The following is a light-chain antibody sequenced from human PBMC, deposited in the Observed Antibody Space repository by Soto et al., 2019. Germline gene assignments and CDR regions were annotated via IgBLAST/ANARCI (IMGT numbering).Light chain of an antibody. CDR2: GAS. V-gene: IGKV3-20*01. CDR1: QSVSRSL. J-gene: IGKJ2*03. CDR3: QYYGSPRPYS. Sequence: ENVLTPSPGTLSLSQGARATLSCRASQSVSRSLLAWYQQKPGQAPRLLIFGASTRATGIADRFSGSGSGTDFTLTISRLEPEDFAGYYCQYYGSPRPYSFGEGTKLEIK.